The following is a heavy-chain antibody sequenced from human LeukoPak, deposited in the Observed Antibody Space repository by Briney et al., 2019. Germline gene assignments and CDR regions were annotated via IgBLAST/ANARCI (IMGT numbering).Heavy chain of an antibody. Sequence: SETLSLTCTVSGGSISPYFWSWIRQPPGKGLEWIGYISYTGNTNYNPSLKSRVTISVDTSKDQFSLQLTSVTAADTAVYYCARDDYRGVTNFDPWGQGTLVTVSS. CDR1: GGSISPYF. CDR2: ISYTGNT. D-gene: IGHD3-10*01. V-gene: IGHV4-59*01. J-gene: IGHJ5*02. CDR3: ARDDYRGVTNFDP.